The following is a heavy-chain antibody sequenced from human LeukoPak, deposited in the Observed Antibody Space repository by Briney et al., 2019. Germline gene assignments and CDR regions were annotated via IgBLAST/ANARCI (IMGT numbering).Heavy chain of an antibody. CDR3: AGTRPYYFDY. Sequence: SETLSLTCTVSGVSISGYYWSWVRQPPGKGLEWIGYIYYSGSTNYNPSLKSRLTISADTSKNQFSLKLTSVTAADTAVYYCAGTRPYYFDYWGQGNLVTVSS. J-gene: IGHJ4*02. CDR1: GVSISGYY. D-gene: IGHD1-7*01. V-gene: IGHV4-59*01. CDR2: IYYSGST.